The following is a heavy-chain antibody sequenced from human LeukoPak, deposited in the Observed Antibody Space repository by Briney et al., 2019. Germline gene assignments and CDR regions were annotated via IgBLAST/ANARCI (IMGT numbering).Heavy chain of an antibody. Sequence: GGSLRLSCAASGFTFSSYSMNWVRQAPGKGLEWVSSISSSSSYIYYADSVKGRFTISRDNAKNSLYLQMNSLRAEDTAVYYCARDLDTAMVTPDYWGQGTLVTVSS. J-gene: IGHJ4*02. D-gene: IGHD5-18*01. CDR3: ARDLDTAMVTPDY. V-gene: IGHV3-21*01. CDR1: GFTFSSYS. CDR2: ISSSSSYI.